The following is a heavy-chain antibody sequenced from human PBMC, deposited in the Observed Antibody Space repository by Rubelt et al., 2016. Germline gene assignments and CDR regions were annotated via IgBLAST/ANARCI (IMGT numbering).Heavy chain of an antibody. Sequence: QVQLVQSGAEVKKPGASVKVSCKASGYTFTTYGINWVRQAPGQGLEWMGWISAYNGNTNHAQKLQGRVTRTTDTSTGTAYMEVRSLRSDDTAVYYCAREAYSGRYPLIDYWGQGTLVTVSS. CDR3: AREAYSGRYPLIDY. J-gene: IGHJ4*02. CDR2: ISAYNGNT. D-gene: IGHD1-26*01. V-gene: IGHV1-18*01. CDR1: GYTFTTYG.